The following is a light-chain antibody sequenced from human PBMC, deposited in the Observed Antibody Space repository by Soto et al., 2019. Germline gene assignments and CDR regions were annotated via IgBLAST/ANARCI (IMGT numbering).Light chain of an antibody. J-gene: IGKJ4*01. CDR3: QQYGSSPPIT. Sequence: EIVLTQSPGTLCLSPGERATLSCRASQSVSSSYLAWYEQKPGQAPRPLLYGVSSRATGIPDRFSGSGSGTDFTLTISRLEPEDFAVYYCQQYGSSPPITFGGGTKVDIK. V-gene: IGKV3-20*01. CDR2: GVS. CDR1: QSVSSSY.